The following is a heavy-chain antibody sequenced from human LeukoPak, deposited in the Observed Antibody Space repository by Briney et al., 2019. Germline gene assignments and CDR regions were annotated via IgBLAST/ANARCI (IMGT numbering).Heavy chain of an antibody. D-gene: IGHD3-22*01. Sequence: ASVKVSCKVSGYTLTELSMHWVRQAPGKGLEWMGGFDPEDGETIYAQKFQGRVTMTEVTSTDTAYMELSSLRSEDTAVYYCATVRGRGDYYDSSGYYSFDYWGQGTLVTVSS. CDR1: GYTLTELS. J-gene: IGHJ4*02. CDR2: FDPEDGET. V-gene: IGHV1-24*01. CDR3: ATVRGRGDYYDSSGYYSFDY.